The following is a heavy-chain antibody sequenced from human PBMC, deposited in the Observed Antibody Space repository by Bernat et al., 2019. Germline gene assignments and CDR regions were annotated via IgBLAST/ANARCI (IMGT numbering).Heavy chain of an antibody. CDR3: ARARYSSYDKYCDY. J-gene: IGHJ4*02. V-gene: IGHV4-39*01. CDR1: GGSISSSSYY. CDR2: IYYSGST. Sequence: QVQLQESGPGLLKPSETLSLTCIVSGGSISSSSYYWGWIRQPPGKGLEWIGSIYYSGSTYYNPSLKSRVTISVDTSKNQFSLKLSSVTAADTAVYYCARARYSSYDKYCDYWGQGTLVTVSS. D-gene: IGHD5-12*01.